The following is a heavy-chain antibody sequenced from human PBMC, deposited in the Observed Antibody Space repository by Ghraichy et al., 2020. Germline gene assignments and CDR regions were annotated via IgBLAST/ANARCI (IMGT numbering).Heavy chain of an antibody. CDR3: ARNGIRFLEWLLSEYGMDV. CDR2: ISSSSSYI. V-gene: IGHV3-21*01. J-gene: IGHJ6*02. D-gene: IGHD3-3*01. CDR1: GFTFSSYS. Sequence: GGSLRLSCAASGFTFSSYSMNWVRQAPGKGLEWVSSISSSSSYIYYADSVKGRFTISRDNAKNSLYLQMNSLRAEDTAVYYCARNGIRFLEWLLSEYGMDVWGQGTTVTVSS.